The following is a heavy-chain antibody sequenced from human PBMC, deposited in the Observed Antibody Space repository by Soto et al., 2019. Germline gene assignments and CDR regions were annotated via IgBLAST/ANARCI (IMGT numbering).Heavy chain of an antibody. CDR1: GFTFSYYT. CDR3: ARDIVRSGSIAFDY. D-gene: IGHD1-26*01. J-gene: IGHJ4*02. Sequence: QVQLVESGGGVVQPGRSLRLSCAASGFTFSYYTMHWVRQAPGKGLEWVARTAYDGSNKYYADSVRGRFSISRDNSKNTLDMQMNRLSPEDTAVYYGARDIVRSGSIAFDYWGQGALVTVSS. CDR2: TAYDGSNK. V-gene: IGHV3-30-3*01.